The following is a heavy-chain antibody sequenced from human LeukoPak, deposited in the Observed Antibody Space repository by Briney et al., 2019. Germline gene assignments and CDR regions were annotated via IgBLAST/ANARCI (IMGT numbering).Heavy chain of an antibody. CDR2: IYYSGST. CDR3: ARRGLIDY. CDR1: GGTISGSFYY. J-gene: IGHJ4*02. Sequence: SETLSLTCTVSGGTISGSFYYWGWIRQPPGKGLEWIGSIYYSGSTYYNPSVKSRVTISVDTSKNKFSLNLSSVTAADTAVYYCARRGLIDYWGQGALVTVSS. D-gene: IGHD3/OR15-3a*01. V-gene: IGHV4-39*01.